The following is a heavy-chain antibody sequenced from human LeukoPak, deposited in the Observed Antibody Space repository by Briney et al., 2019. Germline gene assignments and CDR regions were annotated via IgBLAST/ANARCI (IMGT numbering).Heavy chain of an antibody. Sequence: SETLSLTCAVYGGSFSGYYWSWIRQPPGKGLEWIGEINHSGSTNYNPSLKSRGTMSVDTSKNQFSLKLTSVTAADTAVYFCARESGSYSRIEFWGQGTLVTVSS. CDR3: ARESGSYSRIEF. D-gene: IGHD1-26*01. V-gene: IGHV4-34*01. J-gene: IGHJ4*02. CDR2: INHSGST. CDR1: GGSFSGYY.